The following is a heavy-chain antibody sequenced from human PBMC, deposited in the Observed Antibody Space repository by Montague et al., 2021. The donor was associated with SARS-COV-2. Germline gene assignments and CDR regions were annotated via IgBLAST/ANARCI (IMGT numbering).Heavy chain of an antibody. Sequence: SETLSLTCTVSGGSISSYYWSWIRQPPGKGLEWIWYIYNSGSTNXNPSLKSRVTISVDTSKNQFSLKLSSVTAAATAAYYCARSTQLCVRLSDYYFDYWGQGTLVTVSS. CDR2: IYNSGST. D-gene: IGHD5/OR15-5a*01. J-gene: IGHJ4*02. CDR3: ARSTQLCVRLSDYYFDY. V-gene: IGHV4-59*01. CDR1: GGSISSYY.